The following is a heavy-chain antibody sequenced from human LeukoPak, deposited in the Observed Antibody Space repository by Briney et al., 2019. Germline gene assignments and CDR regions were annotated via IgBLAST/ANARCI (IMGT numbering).Heavy chain of an antibody. V-gene: IGHV3-48*01. CDR3: ARVIYSSGSAIDY. CDR1: GFTFSSYS. CDR2: ISSSSSTI. D-gene: IGHD6-19*01. Sequence: GSLRLSCAASGFTFSSYSMNWVRQAPGKGLEWVSYISSSSSTIYYADSVKGRFTISRDNAKNSLYPQMNSLRAEDTAVYYCARVIYSSGSAIDYWGQGTLVTVSS. J-gene: IGHJ4*02.